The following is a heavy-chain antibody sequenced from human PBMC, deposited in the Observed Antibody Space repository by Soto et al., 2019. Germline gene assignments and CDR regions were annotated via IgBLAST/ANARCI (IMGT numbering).Heavy chain of an antibody. V-gene: IGHV4-34*01. CDR3: ARGLSDILTDAYNWFDP. Sequence: SETLSLTCAVYGGSFSGYYWSWIRQPPGKGLEWIGEINHSGSTNYNPSLKSRVTISVDTSKNQFSLKLSSVTAADTAAYYCARGLSDILTDAYNWFDPWGQGTLVTVSS. D-gene: IGHD3-9*01. CDR1: GGSFSGYY. J-gene: IGHJ5*02. CDR2: INHSGST.